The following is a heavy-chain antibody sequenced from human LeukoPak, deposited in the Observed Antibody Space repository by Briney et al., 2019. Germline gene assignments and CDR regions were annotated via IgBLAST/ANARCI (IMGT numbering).Heavy chain of an antibody. Sequence: KPGGSLRLSCAASGFTFSSYSMNWVRQAPGKGLEWVSSISSSSSYIYYADSVKGRFTISRDNAKNSLYQQMNSLRAEDTAVYYSARDRDIVVVPAAYNDYWGQGTLVTVSS. J-gene: IGHJ4*02. CDR1: GFTFSSYS. V-gene: IGHV3-21*01. CDR3: ARDRDIVVVPAAYNDY. D-gene: IGHD2-2*01. CDR2: ISSSSSYI.